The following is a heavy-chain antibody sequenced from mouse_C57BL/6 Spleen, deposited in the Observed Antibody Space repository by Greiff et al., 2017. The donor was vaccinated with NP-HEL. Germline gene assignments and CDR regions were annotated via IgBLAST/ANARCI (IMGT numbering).Heavy chain of an antibody. Sequence: QVQLQQPGAELVKPGASVKVSCKASGYTFTSYWMHWVKQRPGQGLEWIGRIHPSDSDTNYNQKFKGKATLTVDKSSSTAYRQLSSLTSEDAAVYYCAIYGDGYPAWFAYWGQGTLVTVSA. V-gene: IGHV1-74*01. CDR3: AIYGDGYPAWFAY. J-gene: IGHJ3*01. D-gene: IGHD2-3*01. CDR1: GYTFTSYW. CDR2: IHPSDSDT.